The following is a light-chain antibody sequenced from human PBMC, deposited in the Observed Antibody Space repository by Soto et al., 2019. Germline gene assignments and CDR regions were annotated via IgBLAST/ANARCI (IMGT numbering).Light chain of an antibody. CDR3: QQYASSPLT. V-gene: IGKV3-20*01. J-gene: IGKJ1*01. CDR2: GAS. Sequence: EIVLTQSPGTLSLSPGERATLSCRASQSVTSNYLAWYQQKPGQAPSLLIYGASGRAAGIADRFSGSGTGTDFALTISGLEPEDFAMYFCQQYASSPLTFGQGTKVEIK. CDR1: QSVTSNY.